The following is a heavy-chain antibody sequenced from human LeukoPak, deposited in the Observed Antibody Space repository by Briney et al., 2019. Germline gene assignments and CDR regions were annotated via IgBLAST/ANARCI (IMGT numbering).Heavy chain of an antibody. J-gene: IGHJ4*02. CDR2: INPNSGGT. CDR3: ARAAMSGSYWDYFDY. CDR1: GYTFTGYY. V-gene: IGHV1-2*02. Sequence: ASVKVPCKASGYTFTGYYMHWVRQAPGQGLEWMGWINPNSGGTNYAQKFQGRVTMTRDTSISTAYMELSRLRSDDTAVYYCARAAMSGSYWDYFDYWGQGTLVTVSS. D-gene: IGHD1-26*01.